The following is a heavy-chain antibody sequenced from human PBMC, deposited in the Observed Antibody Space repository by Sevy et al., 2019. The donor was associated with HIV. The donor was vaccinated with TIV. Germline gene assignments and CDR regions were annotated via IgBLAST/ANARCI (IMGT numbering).Heavy chain of an antibody. CDR2: IYSGGST. D-gene: IGHD2-15*01. J-gene: IGHJ4*02. CDR1: GFTVSSNY. Sequence: GGYLRLSCAASGFTVSSNYMSWVRQAPGKGLEWVSVIYSGGSTYYADSVKGRFTISRDNSKNTLYLQMNSLRAEDTAVYYCARGHPHCSGGSCQKYYFDYWGQGTLVTVSS. CDR3: ARGHPHCSGGSCQKYYFDY. V-gene: IGHV3-53*01.